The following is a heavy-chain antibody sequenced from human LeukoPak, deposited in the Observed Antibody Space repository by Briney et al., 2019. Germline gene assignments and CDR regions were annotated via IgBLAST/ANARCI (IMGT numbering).Heavy chain of an antibody. CDR2: IYYSGST. D-gene: IGHD3-10*01. Sequence: SETLSLTCTVSAASISSSSYYWGWIRQPPGKGLEWIGSIYYSGSTYYNPSLKSRVTISVDTSKNQFSLKLTSVTAADTALYYCARRATGNGSGSYYVDYWGQGILVTVSS. CDR3: ARRATGNGSGSYYVDY. J-gene: IGHJ4*02. V-gene: IGHV4-39*01. CDR1: AASISSSSYY.